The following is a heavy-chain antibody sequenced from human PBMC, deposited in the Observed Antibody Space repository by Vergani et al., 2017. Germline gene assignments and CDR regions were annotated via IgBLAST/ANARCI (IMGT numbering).Heavy chain of an antibody. Sequence: EVQLLESGGGLVQPGGSLRLSCAASGFTFSSYAMSWVRQAPGKGLEWVSAISGSGGSTYYADSVKGRFTISRDNSKNTLYLRMNSLRAEDTAVYYCARELGHSGDYYYYGMDVWGQGTTVTVSS. V-gene: IGHV3-23*01. J-gene: IGHJ6*02. D-gene: IGHD3-10*01. CDR3: ARELGHSGDYYYYGMDV. CDR2: ISGSGGST. CDR1: GFTFSSYA.